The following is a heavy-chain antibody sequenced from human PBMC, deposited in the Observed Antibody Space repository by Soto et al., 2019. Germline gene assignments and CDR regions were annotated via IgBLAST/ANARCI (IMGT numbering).Heavy chain of an antibody. J-gene: IGHJ4*02. CDR3: AGSITGTTSFDY. D-gene: IGHD1-7*01. Sequence: EVQLVESGGDLVQPGGSLRLSCAASGFTFSDHYIDWVRQAPGKGLEWVGRSRDKGNSYSTDYAASVKGRFTISRDASKNSLYLQMNSLKTEDTALYYCAGSITGTTSFDYWGQGTLVTVSS. CDR1: GFTFSDHY. CDR2: SRDKGNSYST. V-gene: IGHV3-72*01.